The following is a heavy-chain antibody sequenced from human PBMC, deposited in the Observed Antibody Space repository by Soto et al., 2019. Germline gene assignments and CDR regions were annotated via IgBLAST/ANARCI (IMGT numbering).Heavy chain of an antibody. CDR2: ISDSSGRT. CDR3: AKAQYCSGGSCYGWGDAFDI. CDR1: RFTFSNYA. J-gene: IGHJ3*02. D-gene: IGHD2-15*01. Sequence: EVQLLESGGGLVQPGGSLRLSCAASRFTFSNYAMNWVRQAPGKGLAWVSAISDSSGRTYYADSVKGRLTVSRDNSKNTLYLQMNSLRAEDTAVYYCAKAQYCSGGSCYGWGDAFDIWGQGTMVTVSS. V-gene: IGHV3-23*01.